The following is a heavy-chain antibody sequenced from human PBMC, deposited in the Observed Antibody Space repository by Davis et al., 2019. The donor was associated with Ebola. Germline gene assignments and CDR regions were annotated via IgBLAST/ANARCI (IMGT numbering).Heavy chain of an antibody. J-gene: IGHJ6*02. CDR2: INHSGST. CDR1: GGSFSGYY. CDR3: ARGTTVIYYYYYGMDV. D-gene: IGHD4-17*01. V-gene: IGHV4-34*01. Sequence: SETLSLTCAVHGGSFSGYYWSWIRQPPGKGLEWIGEINHSGSTNYNPSLKSRVTISVDTSKNQFSLKLSSVTAADTAVYYCARGTTVIYYYYYGMDVWGQGTTVTVSS.